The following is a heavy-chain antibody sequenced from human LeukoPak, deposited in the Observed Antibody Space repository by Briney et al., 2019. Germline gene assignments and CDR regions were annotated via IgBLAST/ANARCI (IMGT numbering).Heavy chain of an antibody. CDR1: GGSINSHY. CDR2: IYYTGKI. CDR3: VRRDTGWNYFDY. V-gene: IGHV4-59*08. J-gene: IGHJ4*02. Sequence: SETLSLTCAVSGGSINSHYWGRIRQPPGKGLQWIGDIYYTGKINYNPSLKSRVTITLDTSKDHLSLNLTSVLAADTAIYYCVRRDTGWNYFDYWGQGILVTVSS. D-gene: IGHD6-19*01.